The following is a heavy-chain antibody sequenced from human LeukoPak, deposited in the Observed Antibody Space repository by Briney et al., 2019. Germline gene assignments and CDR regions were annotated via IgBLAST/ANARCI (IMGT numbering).Heavy chain of an antibody. V-gene: IGHV3-30*03. CDR2: ISYGGSEK. CDR1: GFTFSSYG. J-gene: IGHJ4*02. Sequence: PGGSLRLSCAASGFTFSSYGMHWVRQAPGKGLEWVAVISYGGSEKYYADYVKGRFTISRDNSKNTLYLQMNSLRAEDTAVYYCARDQGYCSGGSCYFFHFDYWGQGTLVTVSS. D-gene: IGHD2-15*01. CDR3: ARDQGYCSGGSCYFFHFDY.